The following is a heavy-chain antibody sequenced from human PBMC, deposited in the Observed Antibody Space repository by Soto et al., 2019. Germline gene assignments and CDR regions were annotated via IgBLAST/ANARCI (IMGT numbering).Heavy chain of an antibody. CDR1: GFTFSDYY. CDR3: ASYDFWSGYNFDY. V-gene: IGHV3-11*01. Sequence: PGGSLRLSCAASGFTFSDYYMSWIRQAPGKGLEWVSYISSSGSTIYYADSVKGRFTISRDNAKNSLYLQMNSLRAEDTAVYYCASYDFWSGYNFDYWGQGTRVTVSS. CDR2: ISSSGSTI. D-gene: IGHD3-3*01. J-gene: IGHJ4*02.